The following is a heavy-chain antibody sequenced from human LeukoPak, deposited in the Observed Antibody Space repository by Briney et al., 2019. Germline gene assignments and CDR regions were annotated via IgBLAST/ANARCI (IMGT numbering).Heavy chain of an antibody. Sequence: ASVKVSCKASGGTVTDYGLSWVRQAPRQGLEWMGGIVPQFGTSHYAQKFQGRVTITADEATNTLYMELSSLRPEDTGVYYCARDDCTDGSCYTDYWGQGTQVTVSS. J-gene: IGHJ4*02. CDR3: ARDDCTDGSCYTDY. V-gene: IGHV1-69*01. D-gene: IGHD2-2*02. CDR1: GGTVTDYG. CDR2: IVPQFGTS.